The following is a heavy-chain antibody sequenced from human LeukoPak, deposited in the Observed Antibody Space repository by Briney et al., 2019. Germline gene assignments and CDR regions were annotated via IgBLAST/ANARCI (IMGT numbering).Heavy chain of an antibody. Sequence: GRSLRLSCAASGFSFSSYGMNWVRQAPGQGLEGVAFISHDGNDKDYADSVKGRFTISRDNSKNTLYVQMNSLRAEDTAMYYCAKSKTYGDFGYFDYWGQGILVTVSS. D-gene: IGHD4-17*01. CDR3: AKSKTYGDFGYFDY. CDR2: ISHDGNDK. CDR1: GFSFSSYG. J-gene: IGHJ4*02. V-gene: IGHV3-30*18.